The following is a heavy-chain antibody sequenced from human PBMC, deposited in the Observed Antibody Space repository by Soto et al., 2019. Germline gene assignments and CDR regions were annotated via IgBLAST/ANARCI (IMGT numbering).Heavy chain of an antibody. V-gene: IGHV4-31*03. CDR3: ARYSSSWYNWFDP. CDR2: IYYSGST. Sequence: SETLSLTCTVSGGSISSGGYYWSWIRQHPGKGLEWIGYIYYSGSTYYNPSLKSRVTISVDTSKNQFSLKLSSVTAADTAVYYCARYSSSWYNWFDPWGQGTLVTVSS. CDR1: GGSISSGGYY. J-gene: IGHJ5*02. D-gene: IGHD6-13*01.